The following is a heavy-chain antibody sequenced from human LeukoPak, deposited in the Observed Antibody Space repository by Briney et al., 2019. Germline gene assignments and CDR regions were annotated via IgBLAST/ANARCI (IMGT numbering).Heavy chain of an antibody. V-gene: IGHV4-39*07. D-gene: IGHD3-10*01. CDR2: IYYSGST. Sequence: SETLSLTCTVSGGSISSSHYYWGWIRQPPGKGLEWIGSIYYSGSTYYNSSLKSRVTISVDTSKNQFSLKLSSVTAADTAVYYCGGNYYGSGSPLSVWYWGQGTLVTVSS. J-gene: IGHJ4*02. CDR3: GGNYYGSGSPLSVWY. CDR1: GGSISSSHYY.